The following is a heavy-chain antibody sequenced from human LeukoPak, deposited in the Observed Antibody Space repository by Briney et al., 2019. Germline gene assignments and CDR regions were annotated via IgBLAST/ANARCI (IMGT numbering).Heavy chain of an antibody. CDR2: IDYSGNT. CDR3: ARAPVEGFGEFNV. D-gene: IGHD3-10*01. V-gene: IGHV4-39*07. CDR1: GGSISSSSYY. Sequence: SETLSLTCTVSGGSISSSSYYWGWIRQPPGKGLEWIGSIDYSGNTYYNPSLKSRVTISVDTSKNQFSLKLSSVTAADTAVYYCARAPVEGFGEFNVWGKGTTVTVSS. J-gene: IGHJ6*04.